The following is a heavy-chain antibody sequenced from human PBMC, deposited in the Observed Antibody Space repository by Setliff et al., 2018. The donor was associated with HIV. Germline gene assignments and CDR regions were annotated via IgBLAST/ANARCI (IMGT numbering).Heavy chain of an antibody. CDR1: GGSFSDNY. CDR2: INHSGRT. V-gene: IGHV4-34*01. Sequence: PSETLSLTCAVYGGSFSDNYWSWIRQSPGKGLEWIGEINHSGRTKYSPSLRSRVSISVDTSKTQFSLKLSSVTAADTAVYYCARPGLGARPRAFDIWGQGTMVTVSS. D-gene: IGHD6-19*01. J-gene: IGHJ3*02. CDR3: ARPGLGARPRAFDI.